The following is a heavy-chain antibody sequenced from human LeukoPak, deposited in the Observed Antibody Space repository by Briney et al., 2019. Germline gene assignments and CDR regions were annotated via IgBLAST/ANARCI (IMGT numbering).Heavy chain of an antibody. J-gene: IGHJ3*02. Sequence: GGSLRLSCVASEFTVSTNYMSWVRQAPGKGLEWVSIIHIDGDTHYADSVKGRFTFSRDNSNNTLYLQMNSLRSEDTAVYYCARDGLDSSGPVAFDIWGQGTMVTVSS. V-gene: IGHV3-66*01. CDR2: IHIDGDT. CDR1: EFTVSTNY. CDR3: ARDGLDSSGPVAFDI. D-gene: IGHD3-22*01.